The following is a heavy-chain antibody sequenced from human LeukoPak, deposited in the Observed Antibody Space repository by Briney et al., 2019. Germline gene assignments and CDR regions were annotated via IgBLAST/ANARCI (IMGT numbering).Heavy chain of an antibody. V-gene: IGHV1-46*01. Sequence: ASVKVSCKASGYTFTSYYMHWVRQAPGQGLEWMGIINPSGGSTSYAQKFQGRVTMTRDTSTSTVYMELSSLRSEDTAVYYCARDRHYYDSSGYYTSRYFDYWGQGTLVTVSS. CDR2: INPSGGST. D-gene: IGHD3-22*01. CDR3: ARDRHYYDSSGYYTSRYFDY. CDR1: GYTFTSYY. J-gene: IGHJ4*02.